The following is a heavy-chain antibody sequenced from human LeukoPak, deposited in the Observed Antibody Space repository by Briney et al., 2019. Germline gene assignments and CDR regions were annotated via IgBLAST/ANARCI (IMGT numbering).Heavy chain of an antibody. CDR1: GGSISSYY. D-gene: IGHD1-26*01. Sequence: PSETLSLTCTGSGGSISSYYWSWIRQPPGEGLDWIGYISYSGSTNYNPSLKSRVTISVDTSKNQFSLKLSSVTAADTAVYYCARVRWELLQYYFDYWGQGTLVTVSS. J-gene: IGHJ4*02. CDR3: ARVRWELLQYYFDY. CDR2: ISYSGST. V-gene: IGHV4-59*01.